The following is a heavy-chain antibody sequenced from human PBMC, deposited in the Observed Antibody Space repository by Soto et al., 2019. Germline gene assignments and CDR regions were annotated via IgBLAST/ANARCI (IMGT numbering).Heavy chain of an antibody. Sequence: QVQLQESGPGLVKPSETLSLTCTVSGGSISSYYWSWIRQPPGKGLEWIGYIYYSGSTNYNPSLKSRATISVDTATNQFARKLSSVTAADTAVYYCASSRAGSGRTGGQGTQVTGSS. J-gene: IGHJ4*02. CDR2: IYYSGST. CDR3: ASSRAGSGRT. CDR1: GGSISSYY. V-gene: IGHV4-59*01. D-gene: IGHD6-19*01.